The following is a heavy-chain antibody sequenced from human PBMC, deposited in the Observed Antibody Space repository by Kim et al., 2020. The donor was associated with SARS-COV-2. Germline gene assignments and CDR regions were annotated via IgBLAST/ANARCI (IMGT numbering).Heavy chain of an antibody. CDR3: AKDEGFLKPLNFDY. V-gene: IGHV3-23*01. CDR1: GFTFSSYA. Sequence: GGSLRLSCAASGFTFSSYAMSWVRQAPGKGLEWVSAISGSGGSPYYAESVKGRFTISRDNSKNTLYLQMNSLRAEDTAVYYCAKDEGFLKPLNFDYLGQGAMVTVSS. CDR2: ISGSGGSP. J-gene: IGHJ4*02.